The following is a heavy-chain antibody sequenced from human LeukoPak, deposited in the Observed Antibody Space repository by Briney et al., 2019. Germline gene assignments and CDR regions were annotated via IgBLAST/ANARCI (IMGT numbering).Heavy chain of an antibody. J-gene: IGHJ3*01. CDR1: GDSVFSNSS. CDR3: ARGGQGDGYSADEAFDL. CDR2: TYYRSKWYN. D-gene: IGHD5-18*01. V-gene: IGHV6-1*01. Sequence: SQTLSLTCGISGDSVFSNSSWNWIRQSPSRGLEWLGRTYYRSKWYNDYVVSAKSRININPDTSKNQFSLQLSSVTPEDTAVYYCARGGQGDGYSADEAFDLWGQGTMVTVS.